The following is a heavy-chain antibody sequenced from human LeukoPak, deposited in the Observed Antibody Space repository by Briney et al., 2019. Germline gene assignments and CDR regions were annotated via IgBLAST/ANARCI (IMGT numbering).Heavy chain of an antibody. CDR3: ASFGRRDGYNPYYFDY. CDR2: IYYSGST. CDR1: GGSINSYY. Sequence: PLETLSLTCAVSGGSINSYYWTWIRQHPGKGLEWIGYIYYSGSTNYNPSPKSRVTIAVDTSKNQFSLKLSSVTAADTAVYYCASFGRRDGYNPYYFDYWGQGSLVTVSS. J-gene: IGHJ4*02. V-gene: IGHV4-59*08. D-gene: IGHD5-24*01.